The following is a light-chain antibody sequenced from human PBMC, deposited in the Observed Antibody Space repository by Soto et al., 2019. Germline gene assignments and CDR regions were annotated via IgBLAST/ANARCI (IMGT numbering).Light chain of an antibody. V-gene: IGLV3-21*02. CDR3: QVWDSAVDHHNYV. CDR2: HDS. Sequence: YELTQPPSVSVAPGQTARIPCGGNKTGSKSVHWYKQKPGQAPVLVVYHDSDRPSGIPERFSGSNSENTATLTISRVEAGDEADYYCQVWDSAVDHHNYVFGAGTKVTVL. CDR1: KTGSKS. J-gene: IGLJ1*01.